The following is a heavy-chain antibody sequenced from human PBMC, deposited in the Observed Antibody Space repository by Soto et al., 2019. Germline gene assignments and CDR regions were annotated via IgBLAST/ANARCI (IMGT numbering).Heavy chain of an antibody. CDR2: ITGSGGDT. CDR3: AKLGDNSCSHHYYFDS. V-gene: IGHV3-23*01. CDR1: GFTFSSYA. Sequence: EVQLLESGGGLVQPGGSLRLSCAASGFTFSSYAMGWVRQAPGKGLEWVSAITGSGGDTYYIDSVNGRFTTSKDNSKNTLYLQMTSLGAEDTAVYYCAKLGDNSCSHHYYFDSWGQGSLVTVSS. J-gene: IGHJ4*02. D-gene: IGHD1-1*01.